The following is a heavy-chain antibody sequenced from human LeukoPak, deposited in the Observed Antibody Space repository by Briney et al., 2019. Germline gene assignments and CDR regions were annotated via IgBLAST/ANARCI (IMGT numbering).Heavy chain of an antibody. CDR2: IYYSGST. CDR1: GGSISSYY. Sequence: SETLSPTCTVSGGSISSYYWSWIRQPPGKGLEWIGYIYYSGSTNYNPSLKSRVTISVDTSKNQFSLKLSSVTAADTAVYYCARAASSSWPNHYYYYGMDVWGQGTTVTVSS. J-gene: IGHJ6*02. D-gene: IGHD6-13*01. V-gene: IGHV4-59*01. CDR3: ARAASSSWPNHYYYYGMDV.